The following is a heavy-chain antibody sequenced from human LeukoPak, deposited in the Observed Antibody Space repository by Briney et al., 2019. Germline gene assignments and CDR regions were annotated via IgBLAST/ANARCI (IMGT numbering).Heavy chain of an antibody. V-gene: IGHV3-23*01. CDR2: ISGSGGGT. D-gene: IGHD3-16*01. CDR3: AKDGQPFVSGSPYFDY. Sequence: PGGSLRLSCAASGFTFNKYSMNWVRQAPGKGLEWVSGISGSGGGTYYADSVKGRLTISRDNSKNTLYLQMNSLRAEDTAVYYCAKDGQPFVSGSPYFDYWGQGTLVTVSS. CDR1: GFTFNKYS. J-gene: IGHJ4*02.